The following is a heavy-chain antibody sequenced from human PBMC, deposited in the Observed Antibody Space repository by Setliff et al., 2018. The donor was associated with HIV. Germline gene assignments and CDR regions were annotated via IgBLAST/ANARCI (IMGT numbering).Heavy chain of an antibody. CDR3: ARDRHSSGLGSYGP. Sequence: SETLSLTCTISGGSFGVYRWSWIRRSAGRGLEWIGRIDSSGTTDYKPSLKGRVAISVDTSRNQFSLRVTSVTAADTAVYFCARDRHSSGLGSYGPWGPGILVT. J-gene: IGHJ5*02. CDR1: GGSFGVYR. CDR2: IDSSGTT. V-gene: IGHV4-4*07. D-gene: IGHD3-10*01.